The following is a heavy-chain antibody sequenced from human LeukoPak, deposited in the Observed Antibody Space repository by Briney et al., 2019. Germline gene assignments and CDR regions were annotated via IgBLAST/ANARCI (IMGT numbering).Heavy chain of an antibody. Sequence: GGSLRLSCAASGFTFSSYEMNWVRQAPGKGLEWVGRIRSKANSYATAYAASVKGRFTISRDDSKNTAYLQMNSLKTEDTAVYYCTRLARSITMVRGVILIYYYYYGMDVWGKGTTVTVSS. V-gene: IGHV3-73*01. CDR1: GFTFSSYE. J-gene: IGHJ6*04. D-gene: IGHD3-10*01. CDR3: TRLARSITMVRGVILIYYYYYGMDV. CDR2: IRSKANSYAT.